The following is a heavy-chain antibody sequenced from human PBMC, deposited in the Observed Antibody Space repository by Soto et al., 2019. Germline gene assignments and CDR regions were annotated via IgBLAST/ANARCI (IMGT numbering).Heavy chain of an antibody. CDR1: GDSVSSNSAA. D-gene: IGHD6-19*01. CDR2: TYYRSKWYN. V-gene: IGHV6-1*01. Sequence: SQTLSLTCAISGDSVSSNSAAWNWIRQSPSRGLEWLGRTYYRSKWYNDYAVSVKSRITIDPDTSKNQFSLQLNSVTPEDTAVYYGTRDTNSNDWINGLDTGDQGTLVTVSS. CDR3: TRDTNSNDWINGLDT. J-gene: IGHJ4*03.